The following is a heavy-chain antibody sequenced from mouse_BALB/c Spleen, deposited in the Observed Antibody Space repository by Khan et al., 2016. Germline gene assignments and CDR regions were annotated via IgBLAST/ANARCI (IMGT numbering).Heavy chain of an antibody. CDR3: ARGGNFDY. Sequence: QIQLVQSGPELKKPGETVKISCKASGYTFTNYGMNWVKQAPGKGLKWMGWINTNTGEPTYAEEVKGRFAFSLETSASTAYLQINNLKNEYTATYFCARGGNFDYWGQGTTLTVSS. V-gene: IGHV9-3*02. CDR2: INTNTGEP. CDR1: GYTFTNYG. J-gene: IGHJ2*01.